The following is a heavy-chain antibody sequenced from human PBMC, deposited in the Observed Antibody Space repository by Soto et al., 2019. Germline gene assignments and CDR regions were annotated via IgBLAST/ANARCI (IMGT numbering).Heavy chain of an antibody. CDR3: ANGVRGKGLDP. CDR1: GYTLTSYA. D-gene: IGHD2-8*01. CDR2: INAGNGNT. V-gene: IGHV1-3*01. J-gene: IGHJ5*02. Sequence: QVQLVQSVAEAKKPGASVKVSCKASGYTLTSYAMHWVRQAPGQRLEWMGWINAGNGNTKYSQQFQGRVTITRDTCASTAYMALSSLRSEDTALYYCANGVRGKGLDPWGQGTLVIVSS.